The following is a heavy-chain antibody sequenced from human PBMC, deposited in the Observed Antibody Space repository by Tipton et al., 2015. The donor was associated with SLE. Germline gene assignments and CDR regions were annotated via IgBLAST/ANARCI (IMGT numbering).Heavy chain of an antibody. CDR3: ARTLMEPYYFDY. CDR1: GVSVTNYY. J-gene: IGHJ4*02. D-gene: IGHD1-26*01. Sequence: LRLSCTVSGVSVTNYYWSWIRQPPGKGLEWIGHLYDSGSTYYNPSLRSRVTISVDSPKNQFSLRLTSVTAADTAVYYCARTLMEPYYFDYWGQGALVTVSS. V-gene: IGHV4-59*02. CDR2: LYDSGST.